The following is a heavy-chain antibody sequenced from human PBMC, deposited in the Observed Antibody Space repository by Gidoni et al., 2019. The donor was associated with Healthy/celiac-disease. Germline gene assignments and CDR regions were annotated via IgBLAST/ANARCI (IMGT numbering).Heavy chain of an antibody. Sequence: EVQLVESGGGMVKPGGSLRLSCAAAGFTFSSESMNWVRQAPGKGREWVSSISSSSCSLYYADSVKGRFTISRDNATNSLYLQMNSLRAEDTAVYYCARDGGITFGGVTRDYAFDIWGQGTMVTVSS. D-gene: IGHD3-16*01. CDR3: ARDGGITFGGVTRDYAFDI. V-gene: IGHV3-21*01. CDR1: GFTFSSES. CDR2: ISSSSCSL. J-gene: IGHJ3*02.